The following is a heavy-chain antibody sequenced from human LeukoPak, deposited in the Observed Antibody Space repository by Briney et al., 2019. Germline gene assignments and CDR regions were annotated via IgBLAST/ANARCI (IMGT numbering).Heavy chain of an antibody. CDR1: GGSISSYY. CDR3: AREGWYYYDNSGENAFDI. Sequence: PSETLSLTCTVSGGSISSYYWSWVRQPPGKGLEWIGYIYYSRSTNYNPSLKSRVTISVDTSKNQFSLKLTSVTAADTAVYYCAREGWYYYDNSGENAFDIWGQGTMVTVSS. CDR2: IYYSRST. J-gene: IGHJ3*02. V-gene: IGHV4-59*01. D-gene: IGHD3-22*01.